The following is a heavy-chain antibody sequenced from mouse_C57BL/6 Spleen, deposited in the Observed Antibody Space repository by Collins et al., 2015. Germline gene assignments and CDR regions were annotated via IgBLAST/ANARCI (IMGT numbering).Heavy chain of an antibody. D-gene: IGHD1-1*01. CDR1: GYTFTDYE. V-gene: IGHV1-15*01. CDR2: IDPETGGT. J-gene: IGHJ2*01. Sequence: QVQLQQSGAELVRPGVSVTLSCKASGYTFTDYEIHWVKQTPVHGLEWIGAIDPETGGTAYNQKFKGKAILTADKSSSTAYMELRSLTSEDSAVYYCTRFVGSRYWGQGTTLTVSS. CDR3: TRFVGSRY.